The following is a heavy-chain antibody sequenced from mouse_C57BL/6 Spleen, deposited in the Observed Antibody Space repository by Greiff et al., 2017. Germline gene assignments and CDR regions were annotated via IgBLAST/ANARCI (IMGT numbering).Heavy chain of an antibody. CDR1: GYTFTSYW. CDR3: ARDYYGPGFAY. CDR2: IDPSDSET. Sequence: VQLQQPGAELVRPGSSVKLSCKASGYTFTSYWMHWVKQRPIQGLEWIGNIDPSDSETHYNQKFKDKATLTVDKSSSTAYMQLSSLTSEDSAVYYCARDYYGPGFAYWGQGTLVTVSA. V-gene: IGHV1-52*01. D-gene: IGHD1-1*01. J-gene: IGHJ3*01.